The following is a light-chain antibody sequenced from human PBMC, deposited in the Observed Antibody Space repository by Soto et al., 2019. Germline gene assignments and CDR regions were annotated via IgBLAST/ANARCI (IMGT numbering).Light chain of an antibody. CDR3: QQLNKYPLT. CDR2: AAS. Sequence: DIQLTQSPSFLSASLGDRVTITCRASQGIGSYLAWYQQKPGIAPRLLIYAASTLQSGVPSRFSGSGSDTEFTLTISSLQPEDFATYYCQQLNKYPLTFGGGTKVEIK. V-gene: IGKV1-9*01. J-gene: IGKJ4*01. CDR1: QGIGSY.